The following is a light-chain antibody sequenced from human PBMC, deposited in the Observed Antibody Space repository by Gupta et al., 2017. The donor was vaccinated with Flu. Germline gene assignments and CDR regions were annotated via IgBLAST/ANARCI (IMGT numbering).Light chain of an antibody. CDR3: QQLNYYPIT. CDR1: QGISNY. Sequence: GDRVTITWRASQGISNYLVWYQQKRGKAPKLLIYAASTLQSGVPSRFSGSGSGTELTLTISSLQPEDFASYYCQQLNYYPITFGQGTRLEIK. CDR2: AAS. J-gene: IGKJ5*01. V-gene: IGKV1-9*01.